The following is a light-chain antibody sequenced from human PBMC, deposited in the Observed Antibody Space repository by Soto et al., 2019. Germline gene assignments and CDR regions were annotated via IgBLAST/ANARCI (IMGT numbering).Light chain of an antibody. V-gene: IGLV2-23*01. Sequence: QSALTQPASVSGSPGQSITISCTGTSSDVGSYNLVSWYQQYPGRAPKLMIYEGSKRPSGVSNRFSGSKSGNAASLTISGLQAEDEADYYCCSYAGNSTVLFGGGTKLTVL. CDR2: EGS. J-gene: IGLJ2*01. CDR3: CSYAGNSTVL. CDR1: SSDVGSYNL.